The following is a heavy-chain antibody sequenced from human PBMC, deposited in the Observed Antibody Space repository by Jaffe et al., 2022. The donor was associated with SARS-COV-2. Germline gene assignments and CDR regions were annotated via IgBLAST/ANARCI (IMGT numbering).Heavy chain of an antibody. CDR2: IYQSGSA. J-gene: IGHJ3*02. Sequence: QVQLQESGLGLLKPSETLSLTCTVSGYPVSKGYYWAWIRQPPGKGLEWIANIYQSGSAYYNSSLRSRLTISVDASKNQVSLKVTSVTATDTAVYYCARQDSSGVLDIWGQGTVVTVSS. D-gene: IGHD3-22*01. CDR1: GYPVSKGYY. V-gene: IGHV4-38-2*02. CDR3: ARQDSSGVLDI.